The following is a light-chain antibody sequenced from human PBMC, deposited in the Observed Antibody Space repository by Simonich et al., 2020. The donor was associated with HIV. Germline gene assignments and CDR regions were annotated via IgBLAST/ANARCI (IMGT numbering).Light chain of an antibody. CDR3: QQRSNWLT. Sequence: EIVMTQSPATLSVSPGERATLSCRASQSVSSNLAWYQQKPGQAPRLLIYGASTRATGIPARFSGSGSETEFTLIISTMQSEDFAVYYCQQRSNWLTFGGGTRVEIK. V-gene: IGKV3-15*01. CDR2: GAS. J-gene: IGKJ4*01. CDR1: QSVSSN.